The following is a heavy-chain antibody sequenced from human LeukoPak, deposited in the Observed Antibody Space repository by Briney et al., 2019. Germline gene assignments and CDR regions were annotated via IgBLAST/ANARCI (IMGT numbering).Heavy chain of an antibody. CDR3: ARDNRRSSSWYYYYYYYMDV. CDR2: IYYSGST. CDR1: GGSISSSSYY. Sequence: SETLSLTCTVSGGSISSSSYYWGWLRQPPGKGLEWIGSIYYSGSTYYNPSLKSRVTISVDTSKNQFSLKLSSVTAADTAVYYCARDNRRSSSWYYYYYYYMDVWGKGTTVTVSS. V-gene: IGHV4-39*07. J-gene: IGHJ6*03. D-gene: IGHD6-13*01.